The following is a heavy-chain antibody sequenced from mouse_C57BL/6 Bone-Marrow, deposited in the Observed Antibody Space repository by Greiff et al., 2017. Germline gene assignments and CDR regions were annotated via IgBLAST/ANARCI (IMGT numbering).Heavy chain of an antibody. D-gene: IGHD1-1*01. V-gene: IGHV5-16*01. J-gene: IGHJ1*03. CDR1: GFTFSDYY. CDR3: ARDPITTVVARYWYFDV. Sequence: EVMLVESEGGLVQPGSSMKLSCTASGFTFSDYYMAWVRQVPEKGLEWVANINYDGSSTYYLDSLKSRFIISRDNAKNILYLQMISLKSEDTATYYCARDPITTVVARYWYFDVWGTGTTVTVSS. CDR2: INYDGSST.